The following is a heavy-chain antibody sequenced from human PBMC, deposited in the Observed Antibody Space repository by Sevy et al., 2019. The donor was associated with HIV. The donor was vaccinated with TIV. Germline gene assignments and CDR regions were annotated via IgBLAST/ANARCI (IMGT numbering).Heavy chain of an antibody. Sequence: GGSLRLSCAASGFTCSSYAMHWVRQAPGKGLEWVAVISYDGSNKYYADSVKGRFTISRDNSKNTLYLQMNSLRAEDTAVYYCARDTMASFDPWGQGTLVTVSS. D-gene: IGHD3-10*01. CDR3: ARDTMASFDP. J-gene: IGHJ5*02. CDR1: GFTCSSYA. CDR2: ISYDGSNK. V-gene: IGHV3-30*04.